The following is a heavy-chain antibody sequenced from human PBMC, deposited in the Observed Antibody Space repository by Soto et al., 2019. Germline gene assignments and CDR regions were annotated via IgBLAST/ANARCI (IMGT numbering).Heavy chain of an antibody. Sequence: QVQLMQSGAEVKKPGASVKVSCKASGYTFTNYGFSWVRQAPGQGLEWMGWINAYNGNTNYAQKFQGRVTVTTDTSTSTANLERRSLRSDDPAVYHCARGGGGDYAFEYWGRGTLVTVSS. J-gene: IGHJ4*02. CDR1: GYTFTNYG. D-gene: IGHD4-17*01. CDR3: ARGGGGDYAFEY. CDR2: INAYNGNT. V-gene: IGHV1-18*01.